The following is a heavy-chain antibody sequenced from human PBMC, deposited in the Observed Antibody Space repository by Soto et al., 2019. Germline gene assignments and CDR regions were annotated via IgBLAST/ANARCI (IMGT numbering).Heavy chain of an antibody. CDR1: GYAFTTYG. CDR2: ISAHNGNT. V-gene: IGHV1-18*01. Sequence: QVHLMHSGTEVEKPGASVMVSCKGSGYAFTTYGITWVRQAPGQGLEWMGWISAHNGNTNYAQKLQGRVTVTRDTSTSTAYMELRSLRSDDTAVFYCARGRYGDYWGQGALVTVSS. J-gene: IGHJ4*02. CDR3: ARGRYGDY. D-gene: IGHD1-1*01.